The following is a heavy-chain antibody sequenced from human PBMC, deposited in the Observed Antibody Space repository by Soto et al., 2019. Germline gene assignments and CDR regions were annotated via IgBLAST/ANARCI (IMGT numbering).Heavy chain of an antibody. J-gene: IGHJ6*02. CDR1: GFTFSSYG. CDR2: ISYDGSNK. V-gene: IGHV3-30*18. D-gene: IGHD3-3*01. Sequence: QVQLVESGGGVVQPGRSLRLSCAASGFTFSSYGRHWVRQAPGKGLEWVAGISYDGSNKNYADSVKGRFTISRDNSKNSQYLQINRLRAEDTAVYYCAKEVWSGPMVVWGQGTTVTASS. CDR3: AKEVWSGPMVV.